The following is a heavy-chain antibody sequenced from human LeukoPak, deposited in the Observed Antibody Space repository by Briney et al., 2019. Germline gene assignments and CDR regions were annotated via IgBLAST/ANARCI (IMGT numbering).Heavy chain of an antibody. Sequence: ASVKVSCKASGYTFTSYGISWVRQAPGQGLEWMGWISAYNGNTNYAQRVQGRVTMTTDTSTSTAYTELRSVRSDDTAVYYCARMRQSAQYNWFDPWGQGTLVTVSS. D-gene: IGHD4-11*01. J-gene: IGHJ5*02. CDR1: GYTFTSYG. V-gene: IGHV1-18*01. CDR3: ARMRQSAQYNWFDP. CDR2: ISAYNGNT.